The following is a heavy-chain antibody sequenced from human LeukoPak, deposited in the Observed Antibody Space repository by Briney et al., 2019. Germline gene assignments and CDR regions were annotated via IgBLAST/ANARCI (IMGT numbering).Heavy chain of an antibody. J-gene: IGHJ6*03. CDR2: ISSSGSTI. D-gene: IGHD3-10*02. CDR1: GFTFSSYE. V-gene: IGHV3-48*03. Sequence: PGGSLRLSCAASGFTFSSYEMNWVRQAPGKGLEWLSYISSSGSTIYYADSVKGRFTISRDNAKNSLYLQMNSLRAEDTAVYYCAELGITMIGGVRGKGTTVTISS. CDR3: AELGITMIGGV.